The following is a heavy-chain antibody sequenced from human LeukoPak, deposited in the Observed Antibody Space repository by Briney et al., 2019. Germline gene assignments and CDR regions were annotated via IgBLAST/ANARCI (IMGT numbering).Heavy chain of an antibody. CDR2: ITSSGSTI. CDR1: GFSFSSFE. Sequence: GGSLRLSCTASGFSFSSFEMNWVRQAPGKGLEWVSCITSSGSTIYYADSVKGRFTISRDNAKNSLYLQMSSLRDDDTAVYYCTRDRGWQQFDYWGQGTLVTVSS. J-gene: IGHJ4*02. D-gene: IGHD5-24*01. CDR3: TRDRGWQQFDY. V-gene: IGHV3-48*03.